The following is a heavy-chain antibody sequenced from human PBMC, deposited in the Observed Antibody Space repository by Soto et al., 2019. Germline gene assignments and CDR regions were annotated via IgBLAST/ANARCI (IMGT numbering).Heavy chain of an antibody. Sequence: PGESLKISCAASGFMFSTYAMNWVRQAPGKGLEWVSAISSSGDTTYYAESVRGRFTISRDNSINTLYLQMSSLRTEDTAVFYCAHPRGYGVFDAVDIWGQGTMVTVS. V-gene: IGHV3-23*01. CDR1: GFMFSTYA. J-gene: IGHJ3*02. D-gene: IGHD4-17*01. CDR2: ISSSGDTT. CDR3: AHPRGYGVFDAVDI.